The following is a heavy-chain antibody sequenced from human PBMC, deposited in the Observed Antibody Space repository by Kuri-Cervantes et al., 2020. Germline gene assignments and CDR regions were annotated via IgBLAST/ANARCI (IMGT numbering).Heavy chain of an antibody. CDR3: ARISRAGGSSGYYGPFDY. J-gene: IGHJ4*02. V-gene: IGHV4-4*02. CDR1: GGSISSSNW. D-gene: IGHD3-22*01. CDR2: IYHSGST. Sequence: SCAVSGGSISSSNWWSWVRQPPGKGLEWIGEIYHSGSTNYNPSLKSRVTISVDKSKNQFSLKLSSVTAADTAVYYCARISRAGGSSGYYGPFDYWGQGTLVTVSS.